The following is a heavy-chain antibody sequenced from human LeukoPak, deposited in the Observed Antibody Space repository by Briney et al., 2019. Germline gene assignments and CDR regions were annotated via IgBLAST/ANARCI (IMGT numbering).Heavy chain of an antibody. CDR1: GYTFTSYD. CDR3: ARVHYDTHDRDGDDY. Sequence: GASVKVSCKASGYTFTSYDINWVRQATGQGLEWMGWMNPNSGNTGYAQKFQGRVTMTRDTSISTAYMELSRLRSDDTAVYYCARVHYDTHDRDGDDYWGQGTLVTVSS. V-gene: IGHV1-8*01. CDR2: MNPNSGNT. J-gene: IGHJ4*02. D-gene: IGHD3-9*01.